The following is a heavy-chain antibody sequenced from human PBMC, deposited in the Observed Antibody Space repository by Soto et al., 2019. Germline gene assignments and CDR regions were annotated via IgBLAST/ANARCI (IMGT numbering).Heavy chain of an antibody. J-gene: IGHJ4*02. CDR2: IYSGGST. CDR1: GFTVGSNY. D-gene: IGHD1-1*01. Sequence: EVQLVESGGGLIQPGGSLRLSCAASGFTVGSNYMSWVRQAPGKGLEWVSVIYSGGSTYYADSVKGRFTISRDNSKNTLYLQMNSLRAEDTAVYYCARHANDAGYYFDYWGQGTLVTVSS. V-gene: IGHV3-53*01. CDR3: ARHANDAGYYFDY.